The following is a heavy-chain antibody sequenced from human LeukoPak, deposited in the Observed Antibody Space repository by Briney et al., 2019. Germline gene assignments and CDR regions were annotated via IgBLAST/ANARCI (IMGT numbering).Heavy chain of an antibody. V-gene: IGHV4-4*02. Sequence: PSETLSLTCAVSGGSISSSNWRNWVRQPPGKGLEWNGENDERGYTNNTQALKSRVAISANESTNQFSLKLSSATAAETAGYYCARNYGGAAVFDYWGQGSLVTVSS. CDR1: GGSISSSNW. D-gene: IGHD3-16*01. CDR3: ARNYGGAAVFDY. CDR2: NDERGYT. J-gene: IGHJ4*02.